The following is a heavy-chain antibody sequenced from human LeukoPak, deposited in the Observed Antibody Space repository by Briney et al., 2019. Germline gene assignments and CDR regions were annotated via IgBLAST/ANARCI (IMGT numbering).Heavy chain of an antibody. CDR1: GFTFSSYS. CDR3: ARDVSWGYSNFYVY. CDR2: ISSSSSTI. Sequence: PGGSLRLSCAASGFTFSSYSMNWVRQAPGKGLEWVSYISSSSSTIYYADSVKGRFTISRDNAKDKLELQMNSLRDEDTAVYYCARDVSWGYSNFYVYWGQGTLVTVSS. D-gene: IGHD4-4*01. V-gene: IGHV3-48*02. J-gene: IGHJ4*02.